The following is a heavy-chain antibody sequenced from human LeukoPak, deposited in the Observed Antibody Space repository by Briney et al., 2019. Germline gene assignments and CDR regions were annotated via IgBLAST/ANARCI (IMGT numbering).Heavy chain of an antibody. J-gene: IGHJ5*02. CDR1: GGSISSSSYY. D-gene: IGHD2-2*02. CDR3: ARDCSSTSCYRGSGWFDP. CDR2: IYYSGST. Sequence: SETPSLTCTVSGGSISSSSYYWGWVRQPPGKGLEWIGSIYYSGSTYYNPSLKSRVTISVDTSKHQFSLKLSSVTAADTAVYYCARDCSSTSCYRGSGWFDPWGQGTLVTVSS. V-gene: IGHV4-39*07.